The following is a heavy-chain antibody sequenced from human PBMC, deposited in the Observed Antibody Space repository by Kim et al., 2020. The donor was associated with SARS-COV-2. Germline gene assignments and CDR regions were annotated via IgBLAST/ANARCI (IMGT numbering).Heavy chain of an antibody. V-gene: IGHV3-72*01. CDR1: GFTFSDHY. J-gene: IGHJ4*02. CDR3: VRAYSSSLPHQLDY. CDR2: VRSKSDSYTT. D-gene: IGHD6-13*01. Sequence: GGSLRLSCAASGFTFSDHYMDWVRQAPGKGLEWVGRVRSKSDSYTTEYAASVRGRFTISRDDSKNLLYLQMDSLKTEDTAVYYCVRAYSSSLPHQLDYWGQGTLVTVSS.